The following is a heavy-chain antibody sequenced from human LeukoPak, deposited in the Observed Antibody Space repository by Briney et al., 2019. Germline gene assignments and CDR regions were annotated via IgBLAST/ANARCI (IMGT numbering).Heavy chain of an antibody. CDR2: ISGSGGST. CDR1: GFTFSSYA. J-gene: IGHJ4*02. CDR3: AKGGLGYCSSTSCYQLGY. Sequence: GGSLRLSCAASGFTFSSYAMSWVRQAPGKGLEWVSAISGSGGSTYYADSVKGRFTISRDNSKNTLYLQMNSLRAEDTAVYYCAKGGLGYCSSTSCYQLGYWGQGTLVTVSS. D-gene: IGHD2-2*01. V-gene: IGHV3-23*01.